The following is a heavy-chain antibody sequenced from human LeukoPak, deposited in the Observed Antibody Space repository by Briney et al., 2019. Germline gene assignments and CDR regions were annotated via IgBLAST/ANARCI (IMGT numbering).Heavy chain of an antibody. CDR2: RYYRGRT. CDR3: ARVSHCSRTSCYTLQHIFDY. CDR1: VGSICSGGYY. V-gene: IGHV4-31*01. D-gene: IGHD2-2*02. Sequence: SETLSLTCTVSVGSICSGGYYWSSIRQHPGKGLERIGYRYYRGRTYYNPSIKSPVTRSVDTSKNQFSLKLSSVTASDTAVCYWARVSHCSRTSCYTLQHIFDYWGQGNLVTVSS. J-gene: IGHJ4*02.